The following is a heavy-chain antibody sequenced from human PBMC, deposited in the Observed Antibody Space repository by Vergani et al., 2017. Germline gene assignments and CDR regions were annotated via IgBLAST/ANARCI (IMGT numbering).Heavy chain of an antibody. V-gene: IGHV3-11*01. Sequence: LEESGGGSVKPGGSLRLSCAASGFTFSDYYMSWIRQAPGKGLEWVSYISSSGSTIYYADSVKGRFTISRDNAKNSLYLQMNSLRAEDTAVYYCARCGLGPEGSSWSYYYYYYYMDVWGKGTTVTVSS. CDR1: GFTFSDYY. CDR3: ARCGLGPEGSSWSYYYYYYYMDV. D-gene: IGHD6-13*01. J-gene: IGHJ6*03. CDR2: ISSSGSTI.